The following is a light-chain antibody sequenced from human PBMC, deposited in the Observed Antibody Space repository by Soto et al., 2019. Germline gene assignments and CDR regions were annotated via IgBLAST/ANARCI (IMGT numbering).Light chain of an antibody. Sequence: DIVMNQSPLSLPVTPGEPASISCRSSQSLLHSNGYNYLDWYLQKPGQSPQLLIYAGSNRASGVPDRFTGSGSATDFTLKISRVEAEDVGTYYGMQAVQTPRTFGPGTKLEIK. CDR3: MQAVQTPRT. CDR1: QSLLHSNGYNY. J-gene: IGKJ2*01. V-gene: IGKV2-28*01. CDR2: AGS.